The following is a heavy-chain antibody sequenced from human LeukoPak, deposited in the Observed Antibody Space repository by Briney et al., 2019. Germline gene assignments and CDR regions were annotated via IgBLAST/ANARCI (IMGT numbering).Heavy chain of an antibody. Sequence: GGSLRLSCAASGFTFDDYAMHWVRQAPGKGLEWVSGISWNSGSIDYADSVKGRFTISRDNAKNSLYLQMNSLRAEDTAVYYCATAEGIAFDPWGQGTLVTVSS. V-gene: IGHV3-9*01. CDR2: ISWNSGSI. CDR3: ATAEGIAFDP. J-gene: IGHJ5*02. CDR1: GFTFDDYA. D-gene: IGHD6-13*01.